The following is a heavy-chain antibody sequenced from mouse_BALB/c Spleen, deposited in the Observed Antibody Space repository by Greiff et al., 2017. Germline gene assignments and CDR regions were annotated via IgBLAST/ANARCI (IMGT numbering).Heavy chain of an antibody. J-gene: IGHJ2*01. V-gene: IGHV14-3*02. Sequence: EVKLQESGAELVKPGASVKLSCTASGFNIKDTYMHWVKQRPEQGLEWIGRIDPANGNTKYDPKFQGKATITADTSSNTAYLQLSSLTSEDTAVYYCAREDDGYYPDYWGQGTTLTVSS. CDR3: AREDDGYYPDY. CDR1: GFNIKDTY. CDR2: IDPANGNT. D-gene: IGHD2-3*01.